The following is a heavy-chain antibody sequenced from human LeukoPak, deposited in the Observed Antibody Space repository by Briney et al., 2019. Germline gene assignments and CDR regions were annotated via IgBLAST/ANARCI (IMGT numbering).Heavy chain of an antibody. CDR2: IYYSGST. Sequence: SETLSLTCAVSGGSISSSHWWSWVRPPPGKGLEWIGYIYYSGSTYYNPSLKSRVTISVDTSKNQFSLKLSSVTAADTAVYYCARGRRWELLGPCFDYWGQGTLVTVSS. CDR3: ARGRRWELLGPCFDY. CDR1: GGSISSSHW. V-gene: IGHV4-4*02. J-gene: IGHJ4*02. D-gene: IGHD1-26*01.